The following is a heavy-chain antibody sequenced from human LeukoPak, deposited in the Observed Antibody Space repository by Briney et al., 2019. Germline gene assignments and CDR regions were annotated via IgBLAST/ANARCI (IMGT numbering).Heavy chain of an antibody. CDR1: GGSISSYY. CDR2: INYSGST. D-gene: IGHD3-10*01. V-gene: IGHV4-59*12. Sequence: PSETLSLTCTVSGGSISSYYWSWIRQPAGKGLEWIGEINYSGSTNYNPSLKSRVTISVDTSKSQFSLKLNSMIAADTAVYYCARGRAFFGELFYFDYWGQGTLVAVSS. J-gene: IGHJ4*02. CDR3: ARGRAFFGELFYFDY.